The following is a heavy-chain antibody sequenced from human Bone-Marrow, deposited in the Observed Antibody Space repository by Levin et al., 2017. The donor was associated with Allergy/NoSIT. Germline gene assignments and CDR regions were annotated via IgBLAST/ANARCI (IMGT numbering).Heavy chain of an antibody. D-gene: IGHD1/OR15-1a*01. Sequence: LRLSCTVSGGSISSCGYYWSWIRQQPGKGLVWIGYIYYSGHTYYNPSLKSRVMISVDTSKNQFSLNVSSVTAADTAVYYCAREDGSTIDYWGQGILVTVSS. V-gene: IGHV4-31*03. J-gene: IGHJ4*02. CDR1: GGSISSCGYY. CDR2: IYYSGHT. CDR3: AREDGSTIDY.